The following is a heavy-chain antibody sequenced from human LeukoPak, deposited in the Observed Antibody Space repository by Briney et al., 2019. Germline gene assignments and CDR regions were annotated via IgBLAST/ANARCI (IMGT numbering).Heavy chain of an antibody. CDR1: GGSFSGYY. J-gene: IGHJ4*02. CDR2: INHSGST. D-gene: IGHD1-7*01. Sequence: SETLSLTCAVYGGSFSGYYWSWIRQPPGKGLEWIGEINHSGSTNYNPSLKSRVTISVDTSKNQFSLKLSSVTAADTAVYYCARDGYNWNYFYFDYWGQGTLVTVSS. CDR3: ARDGYNWNYFYFDY. V-gene: IGHV4-34*01.